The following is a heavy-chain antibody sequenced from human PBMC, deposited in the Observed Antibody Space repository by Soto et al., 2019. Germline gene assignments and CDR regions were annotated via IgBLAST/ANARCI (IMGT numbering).Heavy chain of an antibody. CDR1: GGSISSYY. CDR2: IYYSGST. J-gene: IGHJ6*03. D-gene: IGHD6-13*01. CDR3: ARAQGSSWRKEYYYYYYMDG. Sequence: PSETLSLTCTVSGGSISSYYWSWIRQPPGKGLEWIGYIYYSGSTNYNPSLKSRVTISVDTSKNQFSLKLSSVTAADTAVYYCARAQGSSWRKEYYYYYYMDGWGKGTTVTVSS. V-gene: IGHV4-59*01.